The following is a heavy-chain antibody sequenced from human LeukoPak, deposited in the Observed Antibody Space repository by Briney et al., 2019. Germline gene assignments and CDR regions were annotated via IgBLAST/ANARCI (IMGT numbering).Heavy chain of an antibody. CDR2: IYHSGGT. CDR1: GGSISSHF. V-gene: IGHV4-59*08. Sequence: KPSETLSLTCTVSGGSISSHFWSWIRQPPGKGLEWIGYIYHSGGTNYNPSLKSRVTISVDTSKTQFSLKLSSVTAADTAVYYCARVVAGRPLPSLWLWRFDPWGQGTLVTVSS. J-gene: IGHJ5*02. D-gene: IGHD6-19*01. CDR3: ARVVAGRPLPSLWLWRFDP.